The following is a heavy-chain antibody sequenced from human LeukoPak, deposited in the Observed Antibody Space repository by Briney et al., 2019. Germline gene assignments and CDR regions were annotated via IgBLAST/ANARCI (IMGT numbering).Heavy chain of an antibody. CDR1: GFTFSSYW. Sequence: PGGSLRLSCAASGFTFSSYWMHWVRQAPGKGLEWVSYISTSGSTSYYADSVRGRFTISRDNSQSTLYLQMNSLRAEDTAVYYCARARNNYDSSGYSALDYWGQGTLVTVSS. J-gene: IGHJ4*02. D-gene: IGHD3-22*01. CDR2: ISTSGSTS. V-gene: IGHV3-48*01. CDR3: ARARNNYDSSGYSALDY.